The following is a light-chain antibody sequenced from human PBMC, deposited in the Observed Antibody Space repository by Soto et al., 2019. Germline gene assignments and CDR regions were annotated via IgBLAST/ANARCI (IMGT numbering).Light chain of an antibody. Sequence: DIVLTQSPGTLSLASGERATLSCRTSQSISGTYLAWYQQKPGQAPRLLIYSESTRATGIPDRFSGSGSGTDFNLTISRLEPEDFAVYYCQHYGTSPSTFGRGTKVEIK. J-gene: IGKJ1*01. CDR3: QHYGTSPST. CDR1: QSISGTY. CDR2: SES. V-gene: IGKV3-20*01.